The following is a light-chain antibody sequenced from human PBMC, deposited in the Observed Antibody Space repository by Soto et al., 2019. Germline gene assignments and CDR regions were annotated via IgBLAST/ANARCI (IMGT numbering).Light chain of an antibody. CDR2: EAS. V-gene: IGKV1-5*03. CDR3: QQDNDSFPHT. CDR1: QSIRSW. J-gene: IGKJ2*01. Sequence: DIQMTQSPSTLSASVGDSVTITCRASQSIRSWLAWYQQKPGTAPKLLIYEASTLQSGVPSRFSGSRSETEFTLTVSSLQPDDFATYYCQQDNDSFPHTFGQGTKLEIK.